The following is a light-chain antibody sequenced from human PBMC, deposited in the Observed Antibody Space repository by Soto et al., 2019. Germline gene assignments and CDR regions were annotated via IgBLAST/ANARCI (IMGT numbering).Light chain of an antibody. Sequence: QAVVTQPPSASGTPGQRVTISCSGSSSNIGSNYVYWYQQVPGTAPRLLMYRASQRPSGVPDRFSGSKSGTSASLAISGLRSEDEADYYCAAWDDTLNGLVFGGGTKLTVL. CDR1: SSNIGSNY. CDR3: AAWDDTLNGLV. V-gene: IGLV1-47*01. CDR2: RAS. J-gene: IGLJ2*01.